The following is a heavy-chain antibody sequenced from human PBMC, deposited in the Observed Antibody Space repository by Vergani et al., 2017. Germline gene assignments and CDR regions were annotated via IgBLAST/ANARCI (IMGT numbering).Heavy chain of an antibody. Sequence: QVQLQESGPGLVKPSETLSLTCTVPGGSISRYYWSWIRQPAGKGLEWIGRIYTSGSTNYNPSLKSRVTMSVDTSKNQFSLKLSSVTAADTAVYYCARVGKWYGIAYWYFDLWGRGTLVTVSS. CDR3: ARVGKWYGIAYWYFDL. V-gene: IGHV4-4*07. J-gene: IGHJ2*01. CDR1: GGSISRYY. CDR2: IYTSGST. D-gene: IGHD3-10*01.